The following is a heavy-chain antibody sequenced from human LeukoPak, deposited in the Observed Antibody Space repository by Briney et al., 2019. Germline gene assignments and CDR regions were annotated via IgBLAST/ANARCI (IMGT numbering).Heavy chain of an antibody. J-gene: IGHJ4*02. CDR3: ARAVYCGGDCYPPHLDY. CDR1: GFTVSTYY. Sequence: GGSLRLSCAASGFTVSTYYMTWVRQAPGKGLECVSVIYSGGSTYYADSVKGRFTISRDNAKNSLYLQMNSLRAEDTAVYYCARAVYCGGDCYPPHLDYWGQGTLVTVSS. CDR2: IYSGGST. D-gene: IGHD2-21*02. V-gene: IGHV3-53*01.